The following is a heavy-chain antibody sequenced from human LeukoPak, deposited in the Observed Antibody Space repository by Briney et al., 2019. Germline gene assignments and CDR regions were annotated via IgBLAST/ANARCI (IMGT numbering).Heavy chain of an antibody. CDR3: ARGAEEWFSNFDY. D-gene: IGHD3-3*01. J-gene: IGHJ4*02. Sequence: ASVKVSCKAFGYTFTGYYMHWVRQAPGQGLEWMGWINPNSGGTNYAQKFQGRVTMTRDTSISTAYMELSRLRSDDTAVYYCARGAEEWFSNFDYWGQGTLVTVSS. V-gene: IGHV1-2*02. CDR2: INPNSGGT. CDR1: GYTFTGYY.